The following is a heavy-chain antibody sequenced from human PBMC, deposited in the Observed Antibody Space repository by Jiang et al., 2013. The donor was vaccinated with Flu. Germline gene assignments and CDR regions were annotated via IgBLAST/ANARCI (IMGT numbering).Heavy chain of an antibody. D-gene: IGHD3-3*01. CDR1: GDSISNIDYS. CDR2: IYPTGNA. CDR3: VRASTILGWIIFDS. V-gene: IGHV4-30-2*06. J-gene: IGHJ4*02. Sequence: GPGLVKPSQTLSLTCVVSGDSISNIDYSWNWIRQSSEKGLEWIGDIYPTGNAYYNPSLESRVSISADKSTNQFSLKLTSVTAADTAVYYCVRASTILGWIIFDSWGQGILVAVSS.